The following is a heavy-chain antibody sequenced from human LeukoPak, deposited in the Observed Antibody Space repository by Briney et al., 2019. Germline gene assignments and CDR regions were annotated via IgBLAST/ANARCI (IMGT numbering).Heavy chain of an antibody. CDR2: ISAYNANT. V-gene: IGHV1-18*01. Sequence: ASVKVSCKASGYTFTSFGISWVRQAPGRGLEWMGWISAYNANTNFAQNLQGRVTMTTDTSTSTAYVELRSLRSDDTAVYYCARVQGSSGWYIFDYWGQGTLVTVSS. CDR3: ARVQGSSGWYIFDY. J-gene: IGHJ4*02. D-gene: IGHD6-19*01. CDR1: GYTFTSFG.